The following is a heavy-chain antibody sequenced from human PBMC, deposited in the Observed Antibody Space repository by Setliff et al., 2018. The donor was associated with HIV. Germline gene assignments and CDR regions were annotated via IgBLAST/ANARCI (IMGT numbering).Heavy chain of an antibody. Sequence: ASVKVSCKASGGTFKSYAISWVRQAPGQGLEWMGGIIPFLGAANYGQKFQGRVTITADESTTTAYVELTSLRSEDTAVYYCARVEYYYDSSGYYYDYWGQGTLVTVSS. CDR3: ARVEYYYDSSGYYYDY. CDR1: GGTFKSYA. D-gene: IGHD3-22*01. V-gene: IGHV1-69*13. J-gene: IGHJ4*02. CDR2: IIPFLGAA.